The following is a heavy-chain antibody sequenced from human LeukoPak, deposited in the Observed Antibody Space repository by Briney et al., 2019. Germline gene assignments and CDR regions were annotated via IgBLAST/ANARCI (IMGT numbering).Heavy chain of an antibody. CDR2: IIPIFGTA. D-gene: IGHD3-22*01. J-gene: IGHJ3*02. Sequence: GSSVKVSCKASGGTFSSYVISWVRQAPGQGLEWMGGIIPIFGTANYAQKFQGRVTITADESTSTAYMELSSLRSEDTAFYYCARDVDSSGYYYIMHAFDIWGQGTMVTVSS. CDR1: GGTFSSYV. V-gene: IGHV1-69*01. CDR3: ARDVDSSGYYYIMHAFDI.